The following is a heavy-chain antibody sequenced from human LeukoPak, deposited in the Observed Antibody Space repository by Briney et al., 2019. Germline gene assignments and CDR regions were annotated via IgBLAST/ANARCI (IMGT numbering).Heavy chain of an antibody. CDR1: GYTFTSYY. J-gene: IGHJ6*02. CDR2: INPSGGST. D-gene: IGHD2-2*02. CDR3: ARESTLIAAITWYYYYGMDV. V-gene: IGHV1-46*01. Sequence: ASVKVSCKASGYTFTSYYMHWVRQAPGQGLEWMGIINPSGGSTSYAQKFQDRVTMTRDTSTSTVYMELSSLRSEDTAVYYCARESTLIAAITWYYYYGMDVWGQGTTVTVSS.